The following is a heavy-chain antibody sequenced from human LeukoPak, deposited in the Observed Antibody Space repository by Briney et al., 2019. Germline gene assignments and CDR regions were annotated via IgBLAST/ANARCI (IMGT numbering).Heavy chain of an antibody. Sequence: ASVKVSCKASGYTFTSYGISWVRQAPGQGLEWMGRIIPILGIANYAQKFQGRVTITADKSTSTAYMELSSLRSEDTAVYYCARVPRFMRSIWGSGGESRYYYGMDVWGQGTTVTVSS. CDR1: GYTFTSYG. CDR2: IIPILGIA. J-gene: IGHJ6*02. D-gene: IGHD3-16*01. V-gene: IGHV1-69*04. CDR3: ARVPRFMRSIWGSGGESRYYYGMDV.